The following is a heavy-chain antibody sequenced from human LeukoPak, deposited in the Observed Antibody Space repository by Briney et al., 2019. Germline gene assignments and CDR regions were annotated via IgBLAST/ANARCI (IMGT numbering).Heavy chain of an antibody. CDR2: IIPMFGTP. CDR3: GKKAGDCGGGSCYSIDY. Sequence: GASVKVSCKAFGGSFSSEAVSWVRQAPGQGLEWMGGIIPMFGTPNYAQKFQGGVTITTDESTSTAYMEVSSLRSEDTAVYYCGKKAGDCGGGSCYSIDYWGQGTLVTVSS. D-gene: IGHD2-15*01. J-gene: IGHJ4*02. V-gene: IGHV1-69*05. CDR1: GGSFSSEA.